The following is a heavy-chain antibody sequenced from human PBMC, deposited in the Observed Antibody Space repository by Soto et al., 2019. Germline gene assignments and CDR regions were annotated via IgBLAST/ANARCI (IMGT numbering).Heavy chain of an antibody. CDR1: GFTVSSNY. CDR3: ARESYGSSGYFDY. J-gene: IGHJ4*02. Sequence: GGSLRLSCAASGFTVSSNYMSWVRQAPGKGLEWVSVIYSGGSTYYADSVKGRFTISRDNSKNTLYLQMNSLRAEDTAVYYCARESYGSSGYFDYWGKGTLVTVSS. CDR2: IYSGGST. D-gene: IGHD3-22*01. V-gene: IGHV3-66*01.